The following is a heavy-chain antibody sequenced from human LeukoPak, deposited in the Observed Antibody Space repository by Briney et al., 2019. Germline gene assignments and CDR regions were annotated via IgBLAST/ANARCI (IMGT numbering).Heavy chain of an antibody. D-gene: IGHD3-22*01. CDR1: GLTLSNYG. J-gene: IGHJ4*02. CDR2: ISDSGGST. Sequence: GRSLRLSCAVSGLTLSNYGMSWVRQAPGKGLEWGAGISDSGGSTNYADSVKGRFTISRDNPKNTLYLQMNSLRAEDTAVYFCAKRGVVIRVILVGFHKEAYYFDSWGQGALVTVSS. V-gene: IGHV3-23*01. CDR3: AKRGVVIRVILVGFHKEAYYFDS.